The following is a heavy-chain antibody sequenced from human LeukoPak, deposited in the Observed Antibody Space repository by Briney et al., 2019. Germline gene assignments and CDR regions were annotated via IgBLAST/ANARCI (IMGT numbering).Heavy chain of an antibody. D-gene: IGHD3-10*01. Sequence: ASVTVSCTASGYTFTVYYMHWVRQAPGQGLEWLGWINPNSGGTNYAQKFQGRVTMTRDTSISTAYMELSRLRSDDTAVYYCARDRITMVRGVTQYFQHWGQGTLVTVSS. CDR1: GYTFTVYY. CDR3: ARDRITMVRGVTQYFQH. V-gene: IGHV1-2*02. CDR2: INPNSGGT. J-gene: IGHJ1*01.